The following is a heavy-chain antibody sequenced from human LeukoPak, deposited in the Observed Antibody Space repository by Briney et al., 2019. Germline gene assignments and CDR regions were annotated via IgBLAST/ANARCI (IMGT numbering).Heavy chain of an antibody. J-gene: IGHJ6*03. CDR3: ARDQPVAAPYYYYYYMDV. Sequence: SETLSLTCTVSGGSISSSSYYWGWIRQPPGKGLEWIGSIYYSGSTYYNPSLKSRVTISVDTSKNQFSLKLSSVTAADTAVYYCARDQPVAAPYYYYYYMDVWGKGTTVTVSS. D-gene: IGHD6-19*01. CDR2: IYYSGST. CDR1: GGSISSSSYY. V-gene: IGHV4-39*02.